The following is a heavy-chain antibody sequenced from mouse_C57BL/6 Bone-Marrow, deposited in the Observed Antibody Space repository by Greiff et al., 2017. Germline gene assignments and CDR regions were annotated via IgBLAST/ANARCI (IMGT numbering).Heavy chain of an antibody. J-gene: IGHJ2*01. Sequence: VQRVESGAELAKPGASVKLSCKASGYTFTSYWMHWVKQRPGQGLEWIGYINPSSGYTKYNQKFKDKATLTAEKSSSTAYMQLSSLTYEDSAVYYCARVLFDYWGQGTTLTVSS. V-gene: IGHV1-7*01. CDR1: GYTFTSYW. CDR2: INPSSGYT. CDR3: ARVLFDY.